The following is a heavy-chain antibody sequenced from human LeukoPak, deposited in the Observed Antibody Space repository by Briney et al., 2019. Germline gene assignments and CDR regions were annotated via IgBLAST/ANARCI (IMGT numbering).Heavy chain of an antibody. CDR1: GFTFSSYG. CDR3: AKDLGYSFDP. Sequence: SGRSLTLSCAASGFTFSSYGMHWVRQAPGKGLEWVAVIWYDGSNKYYADSVKGRFTISRDNSKNTLYLQMNSLRAEDTAVYYCAKDLGYSFDPWGQGTLVTVSS. D-gene: IGHD2-15*01. J-gene: IGHJ5*02. V-gene: IGHV3-33*06. CDR2: IWYDGSNK.